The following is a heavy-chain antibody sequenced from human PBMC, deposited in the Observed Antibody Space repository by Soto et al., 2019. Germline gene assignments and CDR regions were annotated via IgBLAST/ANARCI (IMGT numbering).Heavy chain of an antibody. CDR1: GGSISLERFY. CDR2: VSHTGAT. Sequence: QVQLQESGPGLVKPSETLALTCTVSGGSISLERFYWTWIRQPPGKGLERIGYVSHTGATNYNPSIQSRADISVDTSTNQFSLELRSLTAADTAVYVGAREVSSAHINDSDFWGQRALGSVSA. V-gene: IGHV4-61*01. CDR3: AREVSSAHINDSDF. J-gene: IGHJ4*01.